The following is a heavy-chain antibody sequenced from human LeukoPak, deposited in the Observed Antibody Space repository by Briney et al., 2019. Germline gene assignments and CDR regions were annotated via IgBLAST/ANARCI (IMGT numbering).Heavy chain of an antibody. V-gene: IGHV3-9*01. J-gene: IGHJ4*02. CDR3: AKGIRGGLTGTTGGFDY. CDR1: GFTFDDYA. CDR2: ISWNSGSI. D-gene: IGHD1-14*01. Sequence: GGSLRLSCAASGFTFDDYAMHWVRQAPGKGLEWVSGISWNSGSIGYADSVKGRFTISRDNAKNSLYLQMNSLRAEDTALYYCAKGIRGGLTGTTGGFDYWGQGTLVTVSS.